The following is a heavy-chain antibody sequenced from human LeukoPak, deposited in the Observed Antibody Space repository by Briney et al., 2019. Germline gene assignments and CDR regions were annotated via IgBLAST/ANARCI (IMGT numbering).Heavy chain of an antibody. J-gene: IGHJ3*02. CDR2: IYYST. V-gene: IGHV4-59*01. D-gene: IGHD1-1*01. CDR1: GGSIDSYY. Sequence: SETLSLTCTVSGGSIDSYYWSWIRQSPEKGLEWIGYIYYSTNYNPSLKSRATISKDTSKNQFSLRLSSVTAADTAMYFCARVRYNWNGGSAFDIWGHGTMVTVSS. CDR3: ARVRYNWNGGSAFDI.